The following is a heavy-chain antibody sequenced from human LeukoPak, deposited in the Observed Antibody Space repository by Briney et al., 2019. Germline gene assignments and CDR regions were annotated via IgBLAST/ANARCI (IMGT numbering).Heavy chain of an antibody. CDR3: AKDSRLVRGVPRGYFDY. D-gene: IGHD3-10*01. J-gene: IGHJ4*02. CDR2: ISYDGSNK. Sequence: GGSLRLSCAASGFTFSSYGMHWVRQAPGKGLEWVAVISYDGSNKYYADSVKGRLTISRDNSKNTLYLQMNSLRAEDTAVYYCAKDSRLVRGVPRGYFDYWGQGTLVTVSS. CDR1: GFTFSSYG. V-gene: IGHV3-30*18.